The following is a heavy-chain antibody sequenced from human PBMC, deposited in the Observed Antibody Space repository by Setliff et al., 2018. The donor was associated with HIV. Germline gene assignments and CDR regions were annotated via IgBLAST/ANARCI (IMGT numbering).Heavy chain of an antibody. CDR2: IYYSGST. J-gene: IGHJ4*02. D-gene: IGHD6-6*01. V-gene: IGHV4-39*01. Sequence: RTSETLSLTCTVSGGSISSSSYYWGWIRQPPGKGLEWIGSIYYSGSTYYNPSLKSRVTISVDTSKNQFSLKLSSVTAADTAVYYCASTSSLGSSFDYWGQGTLVTVSS. CDR1: GGSISSSSYY. CDR3: ASTSSLGSSFDY.